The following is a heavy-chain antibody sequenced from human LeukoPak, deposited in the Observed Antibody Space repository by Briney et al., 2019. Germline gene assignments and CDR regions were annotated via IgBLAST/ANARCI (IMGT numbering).Heavy chain of an antibody. V-gene: IGHV3-23*01. CDR3: AKDAPVNIVVVPAANS. J-gene: IGHJ4*02. CDR2: ISGSGGST. D-gene: IGHD2-2*01. CDR1: GFTFSSYA. Sequence: HAGGSLRLSCAASGFTFSSYAMSWVRQAPGKGLEWVSAISGSGGSTYYADSVKGRFTISRDNTKNTLYLQMNSLRAEDTAVYYCAKDAPVNIVVVPAANSWGQGTLVTVSS.